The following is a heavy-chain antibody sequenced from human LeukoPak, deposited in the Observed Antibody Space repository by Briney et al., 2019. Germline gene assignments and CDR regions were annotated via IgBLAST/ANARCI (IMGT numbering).Heavy chain of an antibody. CDR1: GFTFSSYA. D-gene: IGHD6-19*01. V-gene: IGHV3-23*01. CDR3: AKQSRSSGWYPIDY. CDR2: ISGSGGST. J-gene: IGHJ4*02. Sequence: PGGSLRLSCAASGFTFSSYAMSWVRQAPGKELEWVSAISGSGGSTYYADSVKGRFTISRDNSKNTLYLQMNSLRAEDTAVYCCAKQSRSSGWYPIDYWGQGTLVTVSS.